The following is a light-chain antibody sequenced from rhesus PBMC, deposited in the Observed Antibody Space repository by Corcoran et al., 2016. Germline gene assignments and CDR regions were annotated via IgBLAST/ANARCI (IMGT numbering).Light chain of an antibody. CDR2: EAS. J-gene: IGKJ2*01. CDR1: QGITNE. V-gene: IGKV1-21*01. CDR3: QPYDDLPYS. Sequence: DIQMTQSPSSLSASVGDRVTITCRASQGITNELAWYQQKPGETPKLRIYEASSLQSGIPSRFSGGGSGTAFTLTISRLQSEDFATYYCQPYDDLPYSFGQGTKVEIK.